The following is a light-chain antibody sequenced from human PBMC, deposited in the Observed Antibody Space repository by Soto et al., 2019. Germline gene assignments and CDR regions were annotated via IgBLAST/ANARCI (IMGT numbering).Light chain of an antibody. CDR2: AAS. CDR3: QQYGSSL. CDR1: QSVSSCY. V-gene: IGKV3-20*01. Sequence: EIVLTQSPGTLSLSPGERATISCRASQSVSSCYLAWYQQKPGQAPRLLNYAASSSAAGIPDRFSGSGSGTDFTITISRLEAVDFALYYCQQYGSSLFGPGTKVDIK. J-gene: IGKJ3*01.